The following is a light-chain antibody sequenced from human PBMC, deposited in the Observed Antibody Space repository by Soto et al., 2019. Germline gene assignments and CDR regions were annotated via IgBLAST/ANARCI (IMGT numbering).Light chain of an antibody. CDR3: QQRST. J-gene: IGKJ4*01. CDR2: DAY. Sequence: EIVLTQSPATLSLSPGERATLSCRASQSVSSYLAWYQQKPGQAPRLLIYDAYNRATGIPARFSGSGSGTDFTLTISSLEPEDFAVYYCQQRSTFGGGTKVESK. CDR1: QSVSSY. V-gene: IGKV3-11*01.